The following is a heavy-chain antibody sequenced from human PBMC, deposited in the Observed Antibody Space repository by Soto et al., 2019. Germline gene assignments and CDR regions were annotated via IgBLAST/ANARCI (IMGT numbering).Heavy chain of an antibody. V-gene: IGHV1-69*06. Sequence: SVKVSCKASGGTFSSYAISWVRQAPGQGLEWMGGIIPICGTTNYAQKFQGRVTITADKSTSTAYMELSSLRSEDTAVYYWARKRCSGYYTVGYRFYYGMDVWGQGTTVTVSS. CDR1: GGTFSSYA. J-gene: IGHJ6*02. CDR3: ARKRCSGYYTVGYRFYYGMDV. D-gene: IGHD3-3*01. CDR2: IIPICGTT.